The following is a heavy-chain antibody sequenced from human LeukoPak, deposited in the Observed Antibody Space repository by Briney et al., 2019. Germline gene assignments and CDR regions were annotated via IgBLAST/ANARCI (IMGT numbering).Heavy chain of an antibody. V-gene: IGHV3-23*01. CDR3: ARESQDGIIAVAGTE. J-gene: IGHJ4*02. D-gene: IGHD6-19*01. CDR1: GFTFSSYA. CDR2: ASGSSGST. Sequence: GGSLRLSCAASGFTFSSYAMSWVRQAPGKGLEWVSGASGSSGSTHYADSVRGRFTISRDNSKSTVYLQMNSLRAEDTAVYYCARESQDGIIAVAGTEWGQGTLVTVSS.